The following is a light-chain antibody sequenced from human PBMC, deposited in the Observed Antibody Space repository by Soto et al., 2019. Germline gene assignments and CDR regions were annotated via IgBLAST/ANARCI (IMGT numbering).Light chain of an antibody. Sequence: VVLTQSPGTLSLSPGERATLSCRASQSLTNSFIAWYQQRPGQAPRLLIYDTSSRASGIPDRFSGSGSGTDFTLTISRLETEDFAVFYCQQYGTSEIIFGQRTKVDIK. CDR3: QQYGTSEII. V-gene: IGKV3-20*01. J-gene: IGKJ1*01. CDR1: QSLTNSF. CDR2: DTS.